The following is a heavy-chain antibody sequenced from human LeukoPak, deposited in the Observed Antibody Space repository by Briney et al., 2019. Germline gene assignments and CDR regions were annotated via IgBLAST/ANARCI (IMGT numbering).Heavy chain of an antibody. CDR2: ITDSGTGT. CDR3: ARTGYNYGTPPNY. J-gene: IGHJ4*02. D-gene: IGHD5-18*01. V-gene: IGHV3-23*01. CDR1: GFTFSSYA. Sequence: GGSLRLSCAASGFTFSSYALSWVRQAPGKGLEWVSGITDSGTGTYYADSVKGRFTISRDNSKNTVYLQMSSLRAEDTAVYYCARTGYNYGTPPNYWGQGTLVTVSS.